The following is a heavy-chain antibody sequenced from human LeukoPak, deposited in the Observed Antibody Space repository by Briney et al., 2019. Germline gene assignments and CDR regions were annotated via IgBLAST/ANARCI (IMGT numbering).Heavy chain of an antibody. CDR1: GVSFSGYY. CDR2: INHSGST. J-gene: IGHJ4*02. D-gene: IGHD3-22*01. V-gene: IGHV4-34*01. CDR3: ARGWDYYDSSGYFY. Sequence: SETLSLTCAVYGVSFSGYYWSWVRQPPGKGLEWVGEINHSGSTNYNPSLKSRVTISVDTSKNQFSLKLSSVTAADTAVYYCARGWDYYDSSGYFYWGQGTLVTVSS.